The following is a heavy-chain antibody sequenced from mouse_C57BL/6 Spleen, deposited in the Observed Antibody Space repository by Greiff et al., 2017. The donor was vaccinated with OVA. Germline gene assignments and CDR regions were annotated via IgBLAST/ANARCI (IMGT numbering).Heavy chain of an antibody. CDR2: IYPGDGDT. Sequence: QVQLKQSGPELVKPGASVKISCKASGYAFSSSWMNWVKQRPGKGLEWIGRIYPGDGDTNYNGKFKGKATLTADKSSSTAYMQLSSLTSEDSAVHFCARGEYYYGSSLGYWGQGTTLTVSS. J-gene: IGHJ2*01. V-gene: IGHV1-82*01. CDR1: GYAFSSSW. CDR3: ARGEYYYGSSLGY. D-gene: IGHD1-1*01.